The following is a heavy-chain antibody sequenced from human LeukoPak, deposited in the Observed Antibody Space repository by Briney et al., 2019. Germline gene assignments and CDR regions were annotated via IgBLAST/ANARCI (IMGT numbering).Heavy chain of an antibody. CDR3: ARSTGYSSSWYEPFDY. D-gene: IGHD6-13*01. CDR2: INPSGGST. V-gene: IGHV1-46*01. CDR1: GYTFTSYY. Sequence: ASVKVSCKASGYTFTSYYMHWVRQAPGQGLEWMGIINPSGGSTSYAQKFQGRVTMTRDTSTSTVYMELSSLRSEDTAVYYCARSTGYSSSWYEPFDYWGQGTLVTVSS. J-gene: IGHJ4*02.